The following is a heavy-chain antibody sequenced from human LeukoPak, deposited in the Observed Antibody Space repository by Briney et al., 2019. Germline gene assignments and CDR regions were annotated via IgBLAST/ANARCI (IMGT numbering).Heavy chain of an antibody. CDR3: ARAPAASRYYDYIWGSYPYYFYY. CDR2: ISRSSSYI. D-gene: IGHD3-16*02. J-gene: IGHJ4*02. Sequence: GGSLRLSCAASGFTFSSYSMNWVRQAPGKGLEWVSSISRSSSYIYYADSVKGRFTISRDNAKNSLYLQMNSLRAEDTAVYYCARAPAASRYYDYIWGSYPYYFYYWGEGSLVTVSS. V-gene: IGHV3-21*01. CDR1: GFTFSSYS.